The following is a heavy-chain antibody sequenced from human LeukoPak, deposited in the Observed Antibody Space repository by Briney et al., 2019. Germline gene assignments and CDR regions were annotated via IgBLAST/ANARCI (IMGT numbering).Heavy chain of an antibody. CDR2: ISSSSSTI. CDR3: AKGPRYSSSWYRGGYYYYYYMDV. J-gene: IGHJ6*03. V-gene: IGHV3-48*01. CDR1: GFTFSSYS. Sequence: GGSLRLSCAASGFTFSSYSMNWVRQAPGKGLEWVSYISSSSSTISYADSVKGRFTISRDNAKNSLYLQMNSLRAEDTAVYYCAKGPRYSSSWYRGGYYYYYYMDVWGKGTTVTISS. D-gene: IGHD6-13*01.